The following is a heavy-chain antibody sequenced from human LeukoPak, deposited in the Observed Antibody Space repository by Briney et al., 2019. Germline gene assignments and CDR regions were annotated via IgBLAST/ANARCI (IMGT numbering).Heavy chain of an antibody. CDR3: ARVGKGGIQLWPRQVYYYYYMDV. Sequence: SETLSLTCAVYGGSFSGYYWSWIRQPPGKGLEWIGEINHIGSTNYNPSLKSRVTISVDTSKNQFSLKLSSVTAADTAVYYCARVGKGGIQLWPRQVYYYYYMDVWGKGTTVTISS. V-gene: IGHV4-34*01. CDR2: INHIGST. J-gene: IGHJ6*03. D-gene: IGHD5-18*01. CDR1: GGSFSGYY.